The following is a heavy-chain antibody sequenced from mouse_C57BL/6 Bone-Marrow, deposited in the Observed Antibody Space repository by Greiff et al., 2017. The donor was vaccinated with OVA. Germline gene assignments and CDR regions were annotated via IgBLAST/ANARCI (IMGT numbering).Heavy chain of an antibody. V-gene: IGHV1-19*01. CDR3: ARDGSSLYFDY. D-gene: IGHD1-1*01. CDR2: INPYNGGT. Sequence: VQLQQSGPVLVKPGASVKMSCKASGYTFTDYYMNWVKQSHGKSLEWIGVINPYNGGTSYNQKFKGKATLTVDEASSTAYMELNSLTSEDSAVYYCARDGSSLYFDYWGQGTTLTVSS. J-gene: IGHJ2*01. CDR1: GYTFTDYY.